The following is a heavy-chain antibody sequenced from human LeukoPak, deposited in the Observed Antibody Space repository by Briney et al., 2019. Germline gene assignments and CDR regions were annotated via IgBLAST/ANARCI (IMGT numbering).Heavy chain of an antibody. Sequence: SQTLSLTCTVSGGSISSGSYYWSWIRQPAGKGLEWIGRIYTSGSTNYNPSLKSRVTISVDTSKNQFSLKLSSVTAADTAVYYCARDLTRGYLGSGNWFDPWGHGTLVTVSS. V-gene: IGHV4-61*02. J-gene: IGHJ5*02. CDR3: ARDLTRGYLGSGNWFDP. CDR1: GGSISSGSYY. CDR2: IYTSGST. D-gene: IGHD3-22*01.